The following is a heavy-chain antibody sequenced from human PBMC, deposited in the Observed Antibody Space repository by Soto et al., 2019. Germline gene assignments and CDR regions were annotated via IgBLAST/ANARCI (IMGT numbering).Heavy chain of an antibody. CDR1: GYTFTSYG. J-gene: IGHJ6*02. CDR2: ISAYNGNT. CDR3: ARDRAPYYDFWSGYRPHYYYYAMDV. Sequence: ASVKVSCKASGYTFTSYGISWVRQAPGQGLEWMGWISAYNGNTNYAQKLQGRVTMTTDTSTSTAYMELRSLRSDDTAVYYCARDRAPYYDFWSGYRPHYYYYAMDVWGQGTTVTVSS. D-gene: IGHD3-3*01. V-gene: IGHV1-18*01.